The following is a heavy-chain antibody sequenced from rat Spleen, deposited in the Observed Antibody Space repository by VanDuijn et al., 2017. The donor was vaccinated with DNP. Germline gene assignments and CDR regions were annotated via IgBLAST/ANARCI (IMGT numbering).Heavy chain of an antibody. CDR2: MQSDGNT. J-gene: IGHJ2*01. V-gene: IGHV2S13*01. D-gene: IGHD1-4*01. CDR3: NRNEFGQPGVY. Sequence: QVQLRESGPGLVQPSQTLSLTCTVSGFSLTSHGVSWIRQSPGKGLEWMGRMQSDGNTDYNSALKPRLSISRDTSESQVFLTVNSLQTEDTGIYYCNRNEFGQPGVYWGQGVMVTVSS. CDR1: GFSLTSHG.